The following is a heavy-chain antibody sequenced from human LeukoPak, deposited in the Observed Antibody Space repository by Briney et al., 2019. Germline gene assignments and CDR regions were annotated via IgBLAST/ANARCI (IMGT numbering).Heavy chain of an antibody. CDR2: IYSSGIT. V-gene: IGHV4-59*01. Sequence: SETLSLTCTVSGGSINNYYWSWTRQPPGKGLEWIGYIYSSGITNYSPSLKSRVSMSVDTSKNQFSLTLTSVTVADTAFYYCARGGIRGYSAFDNLDFWGLGTHVTVSS. CDR3: ARGGIRGYSAFDNLDF. CDR1: GGSINNYY. D-gene: IGHD5-12*01. J-gene: IGHJ4*02.